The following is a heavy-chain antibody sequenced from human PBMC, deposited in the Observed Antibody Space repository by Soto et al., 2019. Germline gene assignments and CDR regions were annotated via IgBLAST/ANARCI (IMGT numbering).Heavy chain of an antibody. CDR1: GGSISGSY. V-gene: IGHV4-59*05. D-gene: IGHD4-4*01. CDR2: IYYSGST. Sequence: SETLSLTCSVSGGSISGSYWSWIRQSPGKGLEWIGSIYYSGSTYYNPSLKSRVTISVDTSKNQFSLKLSSVTAADTAVYYCATNYAYYYYYGMDVWGQGTTVTV. CDR3: ATNYAYYYYYGMDV. J-gene: IGHJ6*02.